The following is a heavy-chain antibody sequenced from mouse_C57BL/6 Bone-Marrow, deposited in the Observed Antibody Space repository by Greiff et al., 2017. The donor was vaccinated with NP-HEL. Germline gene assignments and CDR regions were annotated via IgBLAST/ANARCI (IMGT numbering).Heavy chain of an antibody. Sequence: QVQLQQPGAELVKPGASVKLSCKASGYTFTSYWMQWVKQRPGQGLEWIGEIDPSDSYTNYNQKFKGKATLTVDTSSSTAYMQLSSLTSEDSAVYYCARRSFRYDYFDYWGQGTTLTVSS. CDR3: ARRSFRYDYFDY. D-gene: IGHD2-14*01. CDR1: GYTFTSYW. J-gene: IGHJ2*01. V-gene: IGHV1-50*01. CDR2: IDPSDSYT.